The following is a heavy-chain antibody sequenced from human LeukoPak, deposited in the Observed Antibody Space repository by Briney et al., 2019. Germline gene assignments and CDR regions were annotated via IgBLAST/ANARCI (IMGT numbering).Heavy chain of an antibody. V-gene: IGHV4-59*01. CDR3: ASMVRGVVTHHFDF. J-gene: IGHJ4*02. CDR2: IYYSGST. CDR1: GASNSSYY. D-gene: IGHD3-10*01. Sequence: SETLSLTCTVSGASNSSYYWSWIRQPPGKGLEWIGYIYYSGSTNYNPSLKSRTTISLDTSKNQFSLKLSSMTAADTAVYYCASMVRGVVTHHFDFWGQGTLVTVSS.